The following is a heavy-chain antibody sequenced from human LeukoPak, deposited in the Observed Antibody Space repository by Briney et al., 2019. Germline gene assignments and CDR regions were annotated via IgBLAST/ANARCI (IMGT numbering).Heavy chain of an antibody. CDR1: GGSFSGYY. D-gene: IGHD3-3*01. CDR3: ARGQFSIFGVVIRPSYFDY. V-gene: IGHV4-34*01. Sequence: SETLSLTCAVYGGSFSGYYWSWIRQPPGKGLEWIGEINHSGSTNYNPSLKSRVTISVDTSKNQSSLKLSSVTAADTAVYYCARGQFSIFGVVIRPSYFDYWGQGTLVTVSS. J-gene: IGHJ4*02. CDR2: INHSGST.